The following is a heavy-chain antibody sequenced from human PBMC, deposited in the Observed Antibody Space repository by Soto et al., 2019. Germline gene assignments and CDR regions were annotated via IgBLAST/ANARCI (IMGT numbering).Heavy chain of an antibody. Sequence: PGGSLRLSCAASGFTFSDYYMSWIRQAPGKGLEWVSYISSSSSYTNYADSVKGRFTISRDNAKNSLYLQMNSLRAEDTAVYYCARHVDTAMAPYYLDYWGQGTLVTVSS. CDR1: GFTFSDYY. D-gene: IGHD5-18*01. V-gene: IGHV3-11*03. CDR3: ARHVDTAMAPYYLDY. J-gene: IGHJ4*02. CDR2: ISSSSSYT.